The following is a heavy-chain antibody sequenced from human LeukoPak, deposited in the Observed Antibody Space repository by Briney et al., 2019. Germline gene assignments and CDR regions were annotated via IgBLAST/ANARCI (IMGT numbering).Heavy chain of an antibody. Sequence: SVKVSCKASGGTFSSYAISWVRQDPGQGLEWMGGIIPIFGTANYAQKFQGRVTITADESTSTAYMELSSLRSEDTAVYYCARSTVGAVARFDYWGQGTLVTVSS. D-gene: IGHD6-19*01. CDR3: ARSTVGAVARFDY. CDR1: GGTFSSYA. CDR2: IIPIFGTA. V-gene: IGHV1-69*01. J-gene: IGHJ4*02.